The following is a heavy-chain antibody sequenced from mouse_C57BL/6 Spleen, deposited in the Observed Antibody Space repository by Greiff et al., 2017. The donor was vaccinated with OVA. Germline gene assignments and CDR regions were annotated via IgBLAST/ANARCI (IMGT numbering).Heavy chain of an antibody. D-gene: IGHD2-4*01. J-gene: IGHJ3*01. V-gene: IGHV1-5*01. CDR1: GYTFTSYW. Sequence: VHVKQSGTVLARPGASVKMSCKTSGYTFTSYWMHWVKQRPGQGLEWIGAIYPGNSDTSYNQKFKGKAKLTAVTSASTAYMELSSLTNEDSAVYYCTIYYDYDEAWFAYWGQGTLVTVSA. CDR2: IYPGNSDT. CDR3: TIYYDYDEAWFAY.